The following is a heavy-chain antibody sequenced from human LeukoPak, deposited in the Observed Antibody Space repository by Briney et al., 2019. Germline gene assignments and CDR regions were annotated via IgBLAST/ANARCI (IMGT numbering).Heavy chain of an antibody. CDR2: IYYSGST. V-gene: IGHV4-59*12. J-gene: IGHJ6*03. CDR1: GGSISSYY. Sequence: SETLSLTCTVSGGSISSYYWSWIRQPPGKGLEWIGYIYYSGSTNYNPSLKSRVTISVDTSKNQFSLKLTSVTTADTAVYYCARGSSITIFGVVNFYYMDVWGRGTTVTVSS. D-gene: IGHD3-3*01. CDR3: ARGSSITIFGVVNFYYMDV.